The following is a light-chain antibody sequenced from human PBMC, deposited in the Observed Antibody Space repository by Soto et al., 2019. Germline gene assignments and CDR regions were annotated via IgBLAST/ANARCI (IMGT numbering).Light chain of an antibody. J-gene: IGKJ2*01. CDR1: QSVNNW. Sequence: DIPMTQSPSTLSASVGDRVTVTCRASQSVNNWLAWYQQKPGNAPKLLIYKASSLQSGVPSRFSGSGSGTEFTLTISRLQPEDFATYYCQQYYSNLYTFGQGTKLEIK. CDR3: QQYYSNLYT. V-gene: IGKV1-5*03. CDR2: KAS.